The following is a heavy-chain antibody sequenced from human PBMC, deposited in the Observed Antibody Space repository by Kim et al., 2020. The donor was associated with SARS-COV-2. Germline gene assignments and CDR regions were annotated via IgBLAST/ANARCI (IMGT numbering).Heavy chain of an antibody. CDR3: AKSPIAVAGRGHWFDP. Sequence: GRSLRLSCAASGFTFSSYAMSWVRQAPGKGLEWVSAISGSGGSTYYADSVKGRFTISRDNSKNTLYLQMNSLRAEDTAVYYCAKSPIAVAGRGHWFDPWGQGTLVTVSS. CDR2: ISGSGGST. CDR1: GFTFSSYA. D-gene: IGHD6-19*01. V-gene: IGHV3-23*01. J-gene: IGHJ5*02.